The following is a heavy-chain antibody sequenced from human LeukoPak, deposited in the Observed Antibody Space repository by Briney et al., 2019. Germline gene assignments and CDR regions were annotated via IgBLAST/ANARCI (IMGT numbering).Heavy chain of an antibody. J-gene: IGHJ6*02. Sequence: SMKVSCTASGGTFSSYAISWVRQAPGQGLEWMGRIIPILGIANYAQKFQGRVTITADKSTSTAYMELSSLRSEDTAVYYCARGYQLLNGDYYYYGMDVWGQGTTVTVSS. D-gene: IGHD2-2*01. CDR2: IIPILGIA. V-gene: IGHV1-69*04. CDR3: ARGYQLLNGDYYYYGMDV. CDR1: GGTFSSYA.